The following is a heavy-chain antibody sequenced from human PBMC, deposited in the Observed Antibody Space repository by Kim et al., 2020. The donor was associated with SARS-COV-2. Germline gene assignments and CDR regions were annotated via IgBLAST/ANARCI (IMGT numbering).Heavy chain of an antibody. D-gene: IGHD6-19*01. V-gene: IGHV3-23*01. CDR1: GFTFSRYA. Sequence: GGSLRLSCAASGFTFSRYAMSWVRQAPGKEPEWIASVNNGGNAYYAVSVQGRFTVSRDNSANTLTLHMNNLRAEDTALYYCAKDPHSSGGPTFDYWGQGTLVTVSS. CDR3: AKDPHSSGGPTFDY. J-gene: IGHJ4*02. CDR2: VNNGGNA.